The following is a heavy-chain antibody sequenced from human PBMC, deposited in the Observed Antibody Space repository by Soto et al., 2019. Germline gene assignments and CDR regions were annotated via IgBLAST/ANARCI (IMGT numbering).Heavy chain of an antibody. CDR3: AKDLAIFAYYYGMDV. J-gene: IGHJ6*02. V-gene: IGHV3-30*18. Sequence: PGGSLRLSCAASGFTFSSYGMHWVRQAPGKGLEWVAVISYDGSNKYYADSVKGRFTISRDNSKNTLYLQMNSLRAEDTAVYYCAKDLAIFAYYYGMDVWGQGTTVTVSS. D-gene: IGHD3-3*01. CDR1: GFTFSSYG. CDR2: ISYDGSNK.